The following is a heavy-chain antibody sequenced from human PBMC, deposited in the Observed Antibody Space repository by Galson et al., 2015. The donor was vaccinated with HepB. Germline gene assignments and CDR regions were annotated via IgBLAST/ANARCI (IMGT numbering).Heavy chain of an antibody. CDR3: AKGVPIFGMVVPNFES. CDR1: GFTFSIHA. V-gene: IGHV3-23*01. J-gene: IGHJ4*02. D-gene: IGHD3-3*01. CDR2: VSGSGDIT. Sequence: SLRLSCAASGFTFSIHAMSWVRQAPGKGLEWVSTVSGSGDITYYADSVKGRFTISRGNSKNTLYLQMNSLRAEDTAVYYCAKGVPIFGMVVPNFESWGQGTLVTVSS.